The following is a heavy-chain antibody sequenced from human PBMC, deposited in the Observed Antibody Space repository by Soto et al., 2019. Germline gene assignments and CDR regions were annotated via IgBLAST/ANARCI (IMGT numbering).Heavy chain of an antibody. CDR2: ISGSGGST. J-gene: IGHJ3*02. CDR1: GFTFSSYA. D-gene: IGHD6-19*01. V-gene: IGHV3-23*01. CDR3: AASGGWYLAFDI. Sequence: EVQLLESGGGLVQPGGSLRLSCAASGFTFSSYAMSWVRQAPGKGLEWVSAISGSGGSTYYADSVKGRFTISRDNSKNTLFRQMNSLRAEDTAVYYCAASGGWYLAFDIWGQGTMVTVSS.